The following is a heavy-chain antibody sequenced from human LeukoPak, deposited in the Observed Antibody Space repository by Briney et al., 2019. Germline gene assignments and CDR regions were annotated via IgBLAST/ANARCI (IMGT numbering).Heavy chain of an antibody. J-gene: IGHJ4*02. Sequence: PGGSLRLSCVASGFTFSDYWMTWVRQAPGKGLEWVANIKQDGSEKYYVDSVKCRFTISRANAKNSLYLQMNTLRAEDTAVYYCARGSPVDYWGQGTLVTVSS. CDR3: ARGSPVDY. CDR2: IKQDGSEK. CDR1: GFTFSDYW. V-gene: IGHV3-7*01.